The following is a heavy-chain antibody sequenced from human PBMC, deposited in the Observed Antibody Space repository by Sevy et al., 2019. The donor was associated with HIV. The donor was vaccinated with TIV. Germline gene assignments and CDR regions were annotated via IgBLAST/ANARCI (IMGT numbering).Heavy chain of an antibody. CDR2: IYPGESNT. CDR3: ARVASGTLPSCYYYIMDV. D-gene: IGHD1-1*01. V-gene: IGHV5-51*01. J-gene: IGHJ6*02. CDR1: GYSFSDYW. Sequence: GESLKISCKGSGYSFSDYWVDWVRQMPGKGLEWMGIIYPGESNTTYSPAFQGQVTISADKSISTAYLQWSSLKASDTAIYYCARVASGTLPSCYYYIMDVWGQWTTVTVSS.